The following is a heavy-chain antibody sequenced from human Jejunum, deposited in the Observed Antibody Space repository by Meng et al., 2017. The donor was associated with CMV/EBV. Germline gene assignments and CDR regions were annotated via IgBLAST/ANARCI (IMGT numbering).Heavy chain of an antibody. CDR3: ARDIGLRGFDY. Sequence: SCKTSGYLFTNFAMNWLRQAPGPGLEWVGWLNTDTGKPTYAPGFTGRFVFSLDTSVGTAYLHISDLKADDTAVYYCARDIGLRGFDYWGQGTLVTVSS. J-gene: IGHJ4*02. D-gene: IGHD2-15*01. CDR1: GYLFTNFA. V-gene: IGHV7-4-1*02. CDR2: LNTDTGKP.